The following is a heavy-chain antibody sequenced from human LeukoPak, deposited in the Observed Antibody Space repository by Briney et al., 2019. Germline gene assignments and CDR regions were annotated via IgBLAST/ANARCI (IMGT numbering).Heavy chain of an antibody. CDR2: VSGNGGNT. D-gene: IGHD3-3*01. Sequence: PGGSLRLSCAVSGFTFTNYAMTWVRQAPGKGLEWVSTVSGNGGNTYYADSVKGRFTIFRDNSKNTVYLHMNSLRAEDTAVYYCAKSVIWSGFDYWGQGNLVTVSS. J-gene: IGHJ4*02. CDR1: GFTFTNYA. CDR3: AKSVIWSGFDY. V-gene: IGHV3-23*01.